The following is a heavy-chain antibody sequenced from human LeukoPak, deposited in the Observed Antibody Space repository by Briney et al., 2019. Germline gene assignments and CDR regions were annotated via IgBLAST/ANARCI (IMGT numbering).Heavy chain of an antibody. CDR2: ISGSGGST. CDR3: ALLWFGGNFDY. V-gene: IGHV3-23*01. CDR1: GFTFSSYG. D-gene: IGHD3-10*01. J-gene: IGHJ4*02. Sequence: GGSLRLSCAASGFTFSSYGMSWVRQAPGKGLEWVSAISGSGGSTYYADSVEGRFTISRDNSKNTLYLQMNSLRAEDTAVYYCALLWFGGNFDYWGQGTLVTVSS.